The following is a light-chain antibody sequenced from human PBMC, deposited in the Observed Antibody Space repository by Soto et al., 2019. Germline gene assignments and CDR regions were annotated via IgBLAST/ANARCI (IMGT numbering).Light chain of an antibody. CDR1: SSDVGGYSY. J-gene: IGLJ1*01. V-gene: IGLV2-11*01. CDR2: DVS. CDR3: CSYAGTFTYV. Sequence: QSVLAQPRSVSGSPGQSVTISCTGTSSDVGGYSYVSWYQQHPDKAPKVMIHDVSKRPSGVPDRFSGSKSGNTASLTISGLQAEDEADYYCCSYAGTFTYVFGTGT.